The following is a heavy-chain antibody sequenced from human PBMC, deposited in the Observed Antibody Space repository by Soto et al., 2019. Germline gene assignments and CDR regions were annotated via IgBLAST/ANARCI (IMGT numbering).Heavy chain of an antibody. V-gene: IGHV4-30-4*01. D-gene: IGHD6-6*01. CDR2: IYYSGST. J-gene: IGHJ5*02. CDR3: ARGLEYSSSGTNWFDP. CDR1: GGSISSGDYY. Sequence: QVQLQESGPGLVKPSQTLSLTCTVSGGSISSGDYYWSWIRQPPGKGLEWIGYIYYSGSTYYNPSLKIRVTRSVDTSKNQFSLKLSSVTAADTAVYYCARGLEYSSSGTNWFDPWGQGTLVTVSS.